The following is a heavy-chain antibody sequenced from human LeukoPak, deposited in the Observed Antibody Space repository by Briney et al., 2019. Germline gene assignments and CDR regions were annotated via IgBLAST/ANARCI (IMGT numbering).Heavy chain of an antibody. CDR2: ISYDGSNK. J-gene: IGHJ4*02. Sequence: GGSLRLSCAASGFSFSSYAMHRVRQAPGKGLEWVAVISYDGSNKYYADSVKGRFTISRDNSKNTLYLQMNSLRAEDTAVYYCASSRYYDSSGYPLDYWGQGTLVTVSS. D-gene: IGHD3-22*01. CDR3: ASSRYYDSSGYPLDY. CDR1: GFSFSSYA. V-gene: IGHV3-30-3*01.